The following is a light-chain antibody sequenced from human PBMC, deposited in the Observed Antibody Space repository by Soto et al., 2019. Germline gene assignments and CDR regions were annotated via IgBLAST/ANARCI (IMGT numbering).Light chain of an antibody. CDR3: QQYNSYST. CDR2: DAS. V-gene: IGKV1-5*01. J-gene: IGKJ3*01. CDR1: QSISSW. Sequence: DIQMTQSPSTLSASVGDRVTITCRASQSISSWLAWYQQKPGKAPKLLIYDASTLESGLPSRFSGSGSGTEFTLTISSLQPDDFATYYCQQYNSYSTFGPGTKVDIK.